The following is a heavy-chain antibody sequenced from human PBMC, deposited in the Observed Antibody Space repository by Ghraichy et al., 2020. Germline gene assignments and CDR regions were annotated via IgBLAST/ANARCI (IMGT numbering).Heavy chain of an antibody. J-gene: IGHJ5*02. V-gene: IGHV3-74*01. D-gene: IGHD3-10*01. CDR3: ARVPYGPGGDSS. CDR1: GFTFSSYW. CDR2: INSDGSST. Sequence: SCAASGFTFSSYWMHWVRQAPGKGLVWVSRINSDGSSTSYADSVKGRFTISRDNAKNTLYLQMNSLRAEDTAVYYCARVPYGPGGDSSWGQGTLVNV.